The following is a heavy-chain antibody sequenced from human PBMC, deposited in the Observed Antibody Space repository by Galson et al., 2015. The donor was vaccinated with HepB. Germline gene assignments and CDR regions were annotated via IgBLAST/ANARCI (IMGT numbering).Heavy chain of an antibody. V-gene: IGHV3-64D*06. CDR2: ISSNGGST. CDR1: GFTFSSYA. CDR3: TSGAGYYYYYMDV. J-gene: IGHJ6*03. Sequence: SLRLSCAASGFTFSSYAMHWVRQAPGKGLEYVSAISSNGGSTYYADSVKGRFTISRDNSKNTLYLQMSSLRAEDTAVYYCTSGAGYYYYYMDVWGKGTTVTVSS.